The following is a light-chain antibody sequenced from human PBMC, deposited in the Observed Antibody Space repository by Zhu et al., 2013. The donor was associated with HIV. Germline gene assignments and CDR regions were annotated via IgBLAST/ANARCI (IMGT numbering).Light chain of an antibody. CDR2: RAS. CDR3: QQRSNWPPLT. V-gene: IGKV3-15*01. J-gene: IGKJ4*01. CDR1: RSVTDN. Sequence: EIVMTQSPATLSVSPGERATLSCRASRSVTDNLVWYQQKPGQAPRLLIYRASTRATGVPARFSGSGSGTEFTLTISSLEPEDFAVYYCQQRSNWPPLTFGGGTKVEIK.